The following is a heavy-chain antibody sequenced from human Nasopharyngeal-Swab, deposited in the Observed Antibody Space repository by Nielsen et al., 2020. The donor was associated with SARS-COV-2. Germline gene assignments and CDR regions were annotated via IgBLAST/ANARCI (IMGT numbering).Heavy chain of an antibody. Sequence: GGSLRLSCTTSGFTSGDYVINWVRQAPGKGLEWVGFIRTKPYGATTEYAASVKGRFTISSDDSTRVAYLQMNSLQTEVTGVYYCTRDHFGIEVFSRPHFDSWGQGTLVTVSA. CDR3: TRDHFGIEVFSRPHFDS. CDR1: GFTSGDYV. J-gene: IGHJ4*02. D-gene: IGHD3-22*01. CDR2: IRTKPYGATT. V-gene: IGHV3-49*04.